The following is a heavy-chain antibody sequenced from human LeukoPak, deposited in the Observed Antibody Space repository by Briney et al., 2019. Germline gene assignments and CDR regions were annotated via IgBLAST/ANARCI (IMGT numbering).Heavy chain of an antibody. V-gene: IGHV4-39*01. CDR3: ARRESGRRVAFDI. Sequence: SEALSLTCIVPGGSISSSSYCCGWIRQPRGKGLECLGSIYYSGSTYYNPSPKSRVTISVDTSKTQYSLKLSSVTAADTAVYYCARRESGRRVAFDIWGQGTMVTVSS. CDR1: GGSISSSSYC. D-gene: IGHD1-26*01. J-gene: IGHJ3*02. CDR2: IYYSGST.